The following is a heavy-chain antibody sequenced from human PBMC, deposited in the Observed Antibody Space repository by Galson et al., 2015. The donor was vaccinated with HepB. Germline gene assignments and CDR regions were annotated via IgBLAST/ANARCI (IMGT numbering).Heavy chain of an antibody. Sequence: SLRLSCAASGFTFDDYAMRWVRQAPGKGLEWVSGISWNSGSIGYADSVKGRFTISRDNAKNSLYLQMNSLRAEDTALYYCAKDRARGYVLVVYATLPDAFDIWGQGTMVTVSS. CDR2: ISWNSGSI. D-gene: IGHD2-8*02. J-gene: IGHJ3*02. V-gene: IGHV3-9*01. CDR1: GFTFDDYA. CDR3: AKDRARGYVLVVYATLPDAFDI.